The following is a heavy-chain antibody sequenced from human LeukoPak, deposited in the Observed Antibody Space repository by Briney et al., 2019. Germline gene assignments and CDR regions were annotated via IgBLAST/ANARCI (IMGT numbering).Heavy chain of an antibody. Sequence: SETLSLTCTVSGGSIGSYYWSWIRQPPGKGLECIGYIYHSGTTNYNPSLKSRVTISADTSKNQFSLKLTSVTAADTAIYYCARQRDYADYLDTFDVWGQGTMVTVSS. CDR1: GGSIGSYY. CDR3: ARQRDYADYLDTFDV. J-gene: IGHJ3*01. CDR2: IYHSGTT. V-gene: IGHV4-59*08. D-gene: IGHD4-17*01.